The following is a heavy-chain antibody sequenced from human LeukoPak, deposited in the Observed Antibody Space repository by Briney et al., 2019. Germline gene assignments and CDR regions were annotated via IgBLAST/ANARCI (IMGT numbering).Heavy chain of an antibody. J-gene: IGHJ4*02. CDR1: GGTFSSYA. D-gene: IGHD3-3*01. Sequence: SVKVSCKASGGTFSSYASSWVRQAPGQGLEWMGGIIPIFGTANYAQKFQGRVTITADESTSTAYMELSSLRSEDTAVYYCARGRRITIFGVVTLPPDYWGQGTLVTVSS. CDR2: IIPIFGTA. V-gene: IGHV1-69*13. CDR3: ARGRRITIFGVVTLPPDY.